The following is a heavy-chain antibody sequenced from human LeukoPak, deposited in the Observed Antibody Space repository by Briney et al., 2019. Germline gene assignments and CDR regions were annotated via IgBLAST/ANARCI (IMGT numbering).Heavy chain of an antibody. CDR3: AKDHYGYDFWSGYPYAFDY. J-gene: IGHJ4*02. CDR1: GFTFSSYS. V-gene: IGHV3-48*04. D-gene: IGHD3-3*01. CDR2: ISSGSRTI. Sequence: GGSLRLSCAASGFTFSSYSMNWVRQAPGKGLEWVSYISSGSRTIYYADSVKGRFTISRDNARNSLYLQMNSLRVEDTAVYYCAKDHYGYDFWSGYPYAFDYWGQGTMVTVSS.